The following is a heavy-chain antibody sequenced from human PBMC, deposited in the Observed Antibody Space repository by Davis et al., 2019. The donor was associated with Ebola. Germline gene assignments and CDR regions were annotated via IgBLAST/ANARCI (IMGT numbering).Heavy chain of an antibody. CDR3: AREVWGVDYNPYFYYGMDV. J-gene: IGHJ6*02. D-gene: IGHD3-10*01. CDR1: GFTFDTHN. Sequence: GESLKISCAASGFTFDTHNINWVRQAPGKGLEWVSHISSSSSTIYYADSVKGRFTISRDNAKNSLYLQMHSLRDEDTAVYFCAREVWGVDYNPYFYYGMDVWGQGTTVTVSS. V-gene: IGHV3-48*02. CDR2: ISSSSSTI.